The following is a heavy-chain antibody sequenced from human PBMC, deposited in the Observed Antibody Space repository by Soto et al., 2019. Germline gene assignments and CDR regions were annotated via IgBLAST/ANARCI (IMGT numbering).Heavy chain of an antibody. CDR2: ISAYNAKT. V-gene: IGHV1-18*01. Sequence: QVQLVQSGAEVTKPGASVKVSCKASGDTFTRCGISWVRQAPGQGLEWMGWISAYNAKTDYAQKFQGRVTLTTDTSTSTAYMELRSLRSDDTAVYYCYAADFYYYGMDVWGPGTTVTVSS. CDR3: YAADFYYYGMDV. J-gene: IGHJ6*02. D-gene: IGHD2-2*01. CDR1: GDTFTRCG.